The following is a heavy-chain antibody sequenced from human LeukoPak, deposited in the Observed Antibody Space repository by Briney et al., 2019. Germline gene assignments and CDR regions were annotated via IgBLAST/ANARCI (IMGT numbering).Heavy chain of an antibody. D-gene: IGHD3-22*01. V-gene: IGHV1-18*01. CDR3: ARAPVRLYDSSGYYSRAFDI. CDR2: ISVYNGNT. Sequence: ASVKVSCKASGYTFTSYGISWVRQAPGQGLEGMGWISVYNGNTNYAQKLQGRVTMTTDTSTSTAYMELRSLRSDDTAVYYCARAPVRLYDSSGYYSRAFDIWGQGTMVTVSS. CDR1: GYTFTSYG. J-gene: IGHJ3*02.